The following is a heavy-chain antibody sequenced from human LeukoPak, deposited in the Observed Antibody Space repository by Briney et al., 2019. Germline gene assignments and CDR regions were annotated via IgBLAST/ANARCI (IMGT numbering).Heavy chain of an antibody. CDR1: GYTFTSYD. J-gene: IGHJ5*02. D-gene: IGHD2-2*01. CDR2: MNPNSGNT. V-gene: IGHV1-8*01. Sequence: ASVKVSCKASGYTFTSYDINWVRQATGQGLEWMGWMNPNSGNTGYPQKFQGRVTMTRNTSISTAYMELSSLRSEDTAVYYCARRSSRVPAAPQGYNWFDPWGQGTLVTVSS. CDR3: ARRSSRVPAAPQGYNWFDP.